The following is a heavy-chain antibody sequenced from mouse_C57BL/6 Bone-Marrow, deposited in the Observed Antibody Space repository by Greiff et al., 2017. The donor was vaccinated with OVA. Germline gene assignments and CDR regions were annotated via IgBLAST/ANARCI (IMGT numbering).Heavy chain of an antibody. Sequence: EVMLVESGGGLVQSGRSLRLSCATSGFTFSDFYMEWVRQAPGKGLEWIAASRNKANDYTTEYSASVQGRFIVSRDTSQSILYLQMNALRAEDTAIYYCARGGPNWYFDVWGTGTTVTVSS. CDR3: ARGGPNWYFDV. CDR1: GFTFSDFY. D-gene: IGHD3-1*01. J-gene: IGHJ1*03. CDR2: SRNKANDYTT. V-gene: IGHV7-1*01.